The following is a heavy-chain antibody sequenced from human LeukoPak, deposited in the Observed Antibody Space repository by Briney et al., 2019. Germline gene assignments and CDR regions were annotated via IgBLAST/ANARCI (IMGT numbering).Heavy chain of an antibody. CDR2: ISGSGGST. CDR3: AKVPGGYCASSTCWLDY. J-gene: IGHJ4*02. D-gene: IGHD2-21*01. Sequence: GGSLRLSCAASGFTFSTNAMSWVRQAPGRGLEWVSAISGSGGSTYYADSVKGRFTISRDNSKNTLYLQMNSLRAEDTAVYYCAKVPGGYCASSTCWLDYWGQGTLVTVSS. CDR1: GFTFSTNA. V-gene: IGHV3-23*01.